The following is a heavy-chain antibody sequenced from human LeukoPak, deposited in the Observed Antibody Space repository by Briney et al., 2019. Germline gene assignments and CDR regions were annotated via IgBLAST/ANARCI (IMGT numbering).Heavy chain of an antibody. J-gene: IGHJ6*02. D-gene: IGHD5-24*01. CDR1: GFTFSSCC. V-gene: IGHV3-21*04. CDR2: ITYSSRYI. Sequence: WGSLRFPCTASGFTFSSCCMKGLRQAPAKGREGVACITYSSRYIYYPDSLRGRFTISRDNAKNSLSLQLSCLSAEDTAVYYCAKLDGYADVSYYGMDVWGQGTTVTVSS. CDR3: AKLDGYADVSYYGMDV.